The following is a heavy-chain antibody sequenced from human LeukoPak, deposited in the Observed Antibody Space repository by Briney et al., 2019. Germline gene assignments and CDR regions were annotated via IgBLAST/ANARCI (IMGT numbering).Heavy chain of an antibody. CDR1: GYTFTSYD. J-gene: IGHJ5*02. CDR3: ARDAWYHYSSSWYWFDP. V-gene: IGHV1-8*01. D-gene: IGHD6-13*01. CDR2: MNPNSGNT. Sequence: GASVKVSCKASGYTFTSYDINWVRQATGQGLEWMGWMNPNSGNTGYAQKFQGRVTMTRNTSISTAYMELSSLRSEDTAVYYCARDAWYHYSSSWYWFDPWGQGTLVTVSS.